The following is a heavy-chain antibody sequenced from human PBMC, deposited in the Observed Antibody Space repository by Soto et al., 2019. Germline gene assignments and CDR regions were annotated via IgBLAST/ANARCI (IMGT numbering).Heavy chain of an antibody. V-gene: IGHV1-69*13. CDR2: IIPIFGTA. Sequence: GASVKVSCKASGGTFSSYAISWVRQAPGQGLEWMGGIIPIFGTANYAQKFQGRVTITADESTSTAYMELSSLRSEDTAVYYCARATVTTRFRFYYYGMDVWGQGTTVTVSS. D-gene: IGHD4-17*01. CDR3: ARATVTTRFRFYYYGMDV. CDR1: GGTFSSYA. J-gene: IGHJ6*02.